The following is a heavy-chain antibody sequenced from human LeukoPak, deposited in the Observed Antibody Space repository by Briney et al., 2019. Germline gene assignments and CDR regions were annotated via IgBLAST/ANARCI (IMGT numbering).Heavy chain of an antibody. CDR2: ISAYNGNT. V-gene: IGHV1-18*01. D-gene: IGHD5-12*01. Sequence: GASVKVSCKASGYTFTSYGISWVRQAPGQGLEWMGWISAYNGNTNYAQKLQGRVTMTTDTSTSTAYMELRSLRSDDTAVYYCAREPGYDGQYYFDYWGQGTLVTVSS. J-gene: IGHJ4*02. CDR1: GYTFTSYG. CDR3: AREPGYDGQYYFDY.